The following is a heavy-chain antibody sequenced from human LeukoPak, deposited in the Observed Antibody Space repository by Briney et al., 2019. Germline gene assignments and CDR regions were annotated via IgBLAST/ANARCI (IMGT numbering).Heavy chain of an antibody. CDR3: ARPYDFWSGLNNWFDP. CDR1: GDSISSTRYY. CDR2: IYYSGST. Sequence: SETLSLTCTVPGDSISSTRYYWGWIRQPPGNGLEWIANIYYSGSTYYNPSLKSRVTISVDTSKNQLSLKLTSVTAADTAVYYCARPYDFWSGLNNWFDPWGQGTLVTVSS. V-gene: IGHV4-39*01. D-gene: IGHD3-3*01. J-gene: IGHJ5*02.